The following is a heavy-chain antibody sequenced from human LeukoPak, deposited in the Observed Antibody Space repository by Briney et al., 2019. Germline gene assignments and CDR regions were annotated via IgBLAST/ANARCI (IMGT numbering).Heavy chain of an antibody. Sequence: SETLSLTCTVSGGSISSYYWSWIRQPPGKGLEWIGCIYYSGSTNYNPSLKSRVTISVDTSKNQFSLNLSSVTAADTAVYYCARHGASGANLSDYWGQGTLVTVSS. J-gene: IGHJ4*02. D-gene: IGHD1-26*01. V-gene: IGHV4-59*08. CDR1: GGSISSYY. CDR2: IYYSGST. CDR3: ARHGASGANLSDY.